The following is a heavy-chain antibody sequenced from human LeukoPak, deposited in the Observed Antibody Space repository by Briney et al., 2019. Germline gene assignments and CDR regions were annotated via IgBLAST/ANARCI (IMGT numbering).Heavy chain of an antibody. Sequence: SVKVSCKASGGTFSSYTISWVRQAPGRGLEWMGRIIPILGIANYAQKFQGRVTITADESTSTAYMELSSLRSEDTAVYYCARDGSRAAPGGWFDPWGQGTLVTVSS. J-gene: IGHJ5*02. D-gene: IGHD2-15*01. CDR2: IIPILGIA. CDR1: GGTFSSYT. V-gene: IGHV1-69*04. CDR3: ARDGSRAAPGGWFDP.